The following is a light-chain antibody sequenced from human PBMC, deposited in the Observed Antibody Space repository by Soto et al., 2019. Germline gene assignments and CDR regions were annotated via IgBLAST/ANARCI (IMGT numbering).Light chain of an antibody. CDR3: QQYGRSPTT. CDR2: GAS. Sequence: EIVLTQSPGALSLSPGERATLSCRASQSISSSYVAWYQQKPGQAPRLLIYGASNRATGIPDRFSGSGSGTDFTLTISRLEPEDFAVYYCQQYGRSPTTFGQGTKVDIK. CDR1: QSISSSY. V-gene: IGKV3-20*01. J-gene: IGKJ1*01.